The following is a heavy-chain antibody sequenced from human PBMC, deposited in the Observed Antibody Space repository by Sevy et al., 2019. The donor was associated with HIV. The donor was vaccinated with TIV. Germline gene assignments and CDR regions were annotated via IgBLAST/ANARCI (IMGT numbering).Heavy chain of an antibody. D-gene: IGHD3-22*01. CDR2: ISSSGTTI. Sequence: GGSLRLSCEASGFTFSSYEMNWVRQAPGKGPEWASYISSSGTTIKYADSVKGRFTISRDNAKNSLYMQMNSLRAEDTAVYYCARVDANYDKGFDPWGQGTLVTVSS. CDR1: GFTFSSYE. CDR3: ARVDANYDKGFDP. J-gene: IGHJ5*02. V-gene: IGHV3-48*03.